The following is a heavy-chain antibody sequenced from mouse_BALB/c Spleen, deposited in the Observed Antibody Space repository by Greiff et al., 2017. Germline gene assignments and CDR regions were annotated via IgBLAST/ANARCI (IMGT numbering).Heavy chain of an antibody. CDR2: IRNKANGYTT. J-gene: IGHJ4*01. Sequence: EAKLEESGGGLVQPGGSLRLSCATSGFTFTDYYMSWVRQPPGKALEWLGFIRNKANGYTTAYSASVKGRFTISRDNSQSILYLQMNTLRAEDSATYYCARDGGNYDDYAMGYWGQGTSVTVSS. CDR1: GFTFTDYY. V-gene: IGHV7-3*02. CDR3: ARDGGNYDDYAMGY. D-gene: IGHD2-1*01.